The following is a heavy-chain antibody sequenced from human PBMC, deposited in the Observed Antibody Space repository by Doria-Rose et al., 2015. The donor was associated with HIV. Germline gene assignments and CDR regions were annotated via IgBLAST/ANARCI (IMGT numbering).Heavy chain of an antibody. V-gene: IGHV3-9*01. Sequence: VQLVQSGGGLVQPGRSLRLSCAASGFTFDDYAMHWVRQAPGKGLGWVSGISWNSGIIGYADSVKGRLTTSRDNAKNSLYLHLNRLRADDTAVYYCAKDSGSDQGRDGAFHIWGQGTMVTVSS. CDR2: ISWNSGII. D-gene: IGHD5-12*01. CDR3: AKDSGSDQGRDGAFHI. J-gene: IGHJ3*02. CDR1: GFTFDDYA.